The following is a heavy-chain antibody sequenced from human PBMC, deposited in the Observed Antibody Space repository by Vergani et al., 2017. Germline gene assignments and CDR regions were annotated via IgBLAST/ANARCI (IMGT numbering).Heavy chain of an antibody. CDR2: FDPEDGET. Sequence: QVQLVQSGAEVKKPGASVKVSCKVSGYTLTELSMHWVRQAPGKGLEWMGGFDPEDGETIYAQKFQGRVTMTEDTSTDTAYMELSSLRSEDTAVYYCATPTRQKNYYGSGSYWDYYGMDVWGQGTTVTVSS. CDR3: ATPTRQKNYYGSGSYWDYYGMDV. J-gene: IGHJ6*02. CDR1: GYTLTELS. V-gene: IGHV1-24*01. D-gene: IGHD3-10*01.